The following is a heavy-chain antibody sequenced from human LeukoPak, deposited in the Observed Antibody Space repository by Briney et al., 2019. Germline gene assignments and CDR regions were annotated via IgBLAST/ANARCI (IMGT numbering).Heavy chain of an antibody. CDR3: ARGPFGDSSGYWAGAFDI. V-gene: IGHV3-7*03. J-gene: IGHJ3*02. CDR2: IKQDGSEK. CDR1: GFTFSSYW. D-gene: IGHD3-22*01. Sequence: PGGSLRLSCAASGFTFSSYWMSWVRQAPGKGLEWVANIKQDGSEKYYVDSVKGRFTISRDNAKNSLYLQMNSLRAEDTAVYYCARGPFGDSSGYWAGAFDIWGQGTMVTVSS.